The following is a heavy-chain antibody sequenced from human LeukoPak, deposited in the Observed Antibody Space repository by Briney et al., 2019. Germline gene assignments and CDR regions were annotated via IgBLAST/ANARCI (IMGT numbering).Heavy chain of an antibody. CDR2: IHSSAGT. Sequence: SETLSLTCTVSGDSFSGYYWGWIRQPPGKGLECVGYIHSSAGTAYNPSLKSRLTISIDTSKNQFSLTLSSVTAADTAVYYCERNVYGKGMYVWGKGSKVAVSS. J-gene: IGHJ6*01. V-gene: IGHV4-4*09. CDR1: GDSFSGYY. CDR3: ERNVYGKGMYV. D-gene: IGHD4-17*01.